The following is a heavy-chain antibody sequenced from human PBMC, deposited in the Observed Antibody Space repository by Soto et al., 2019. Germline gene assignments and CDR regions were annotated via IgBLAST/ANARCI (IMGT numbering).Heavy chain of an antibody. J-gene: IGHJ5*01. CDR2: IYSSGPT. Sequence: QVQLQGSGPGLVKPSETVSLTYTVSGGSLSNYYWDWIRQPAGKGLEWIGRIYSSGPTKYNPSLKSRVIMSVDTSKNQLSLKVNSVTAADTAVYYCVRDQGWFDFWGQGTLVTVSS. CDR1: GGSLSNYY. V-gene: IGHV4-4*07. CDR3: VRDQGWFDF.